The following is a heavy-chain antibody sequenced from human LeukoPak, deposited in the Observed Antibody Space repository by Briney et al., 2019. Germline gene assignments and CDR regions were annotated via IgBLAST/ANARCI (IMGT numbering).Heavy chain of an antibody. CDR3: ARSPDILTGEKFDY. CDR1: GYTFTGYY. Sequence: ASVKVSCKASGYTFTGYYVHWVRQAPGQGLEWMGWMNPRSGGTNYAQKFEARVTMNRDTSISTAYMELSRLRFDDTAVYYCARSPDILTGEKFDYWGQGTLVTVSS. CDR2: MNPRSGGT. J-gene: IGHJ4*02. D-gene: IGHD3-9*01. V-gene: IGHV1-2*02.